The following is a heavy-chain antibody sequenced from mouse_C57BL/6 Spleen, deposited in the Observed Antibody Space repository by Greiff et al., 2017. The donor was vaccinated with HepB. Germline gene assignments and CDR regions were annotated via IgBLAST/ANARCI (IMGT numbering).Heavy chain of an antibody. Sequence: EVQLVESGGGLVKPGGSLKLSCAASGFTFSSYAMSWVRQTPEKRLEWVATISDGGSYTYYPDNVKGRFTISRDNAKNNLYLQMSHLKSEDTAMYYCARDSSGTGDYWGQGTTLTVSS. CDR3: ARDSSGTGDY. V-gene: IGHV5-4*01. D-gene: IGHD4-1*01. J-gene: IGHJ2*01. CDR1: GFTFSSYA. CDR2: ISDGGSYT.